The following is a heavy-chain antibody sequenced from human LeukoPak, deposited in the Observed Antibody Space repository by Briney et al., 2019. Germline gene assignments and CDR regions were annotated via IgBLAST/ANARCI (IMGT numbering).Heavy chain of an antibody. V-gene: IGHV3-30*04. J-gene: IGHJ3*02. CDR2: ISYDGSNK. CDR3: VRNQGEGAFGI. CDR1: GITFSSHT. D-gene: IGHD1-14*01. Sequence: GGSLRLSCAASGITFSSHTMHWVRQAPGKGLEWVAVISYDGSNKLYADSVKGRFTISRDNSKNTLYLQMNSLRAEDTAVYYCVRNQGEGAFGIWGQGTMVTVS.